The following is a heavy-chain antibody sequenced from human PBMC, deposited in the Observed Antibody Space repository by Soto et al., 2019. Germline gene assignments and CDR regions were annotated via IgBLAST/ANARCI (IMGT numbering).Heavy chain of an antibody. CDR1: GFTFSSYW. V-gene: IGHV3-74*01. CDR3: ARDPGPYCSGGSCYSDVFDI. Sequence: EVQLVQSGGGLVQPGGSLRLSCTASGFTFSSYWMHWVRQAPGKGLVWVARINSDGSSTSYADSVKGRFTISRDNAKNTLYLQMNSLRAEDTAVYYCARDPGPYCSGGSCYSDVFDIWCHGTMVTVSS. CDR2: INSDGSST. D-gene: IGHD2-15*01. J-gene: IGHJ3*02.